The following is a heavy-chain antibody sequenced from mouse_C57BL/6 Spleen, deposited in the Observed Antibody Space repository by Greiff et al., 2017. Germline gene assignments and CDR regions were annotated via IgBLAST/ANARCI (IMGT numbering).Heavy chain of an antibody. CDR1: GFTFSNYW. CDR3: TGRTTVVATDYYAMDY. CDR2: IRLKSDNYAT. Sequence: EVKLVESGGGLVQPGGSMKLSCVASGFTFSNYWMNWVRQSPEKGLEWVAQIRLKSDNYATHYAESVKGRFTISRDDSKSSVYLQMNNLRAEDTGIYYCTGRTTVVATDYYAMDYWGQGTSVTVSS. V-gene: IGHV6-3*01. D-gene: IGHD1-1*01. J-gene: IGHJ4*01.